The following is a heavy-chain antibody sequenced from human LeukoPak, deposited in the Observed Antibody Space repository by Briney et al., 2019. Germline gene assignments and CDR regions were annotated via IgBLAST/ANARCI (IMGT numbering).Heavy chain of an antibody. Sequence: SQTLSLTCTVSGGSISSGGYYWSWIRQHPGKGLEWIGYIYYSGSTYYNPSLKSRVTISVDTSKNQFSLKLSSVTAADTAVYYCARVDYSNFMFDYWGQGTLVTVSS. CDR2: IYYSGST. CDR1: GGSISSGGYY. D-gene: IGHD4-11*01. J-gene: IGHJ4*02. CDR3: ARVDYSNFMFDY. V-gene: IGHV4-31*03.